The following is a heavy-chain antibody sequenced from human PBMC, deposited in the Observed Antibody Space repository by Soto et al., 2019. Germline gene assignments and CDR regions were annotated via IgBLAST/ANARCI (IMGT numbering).Heavy chain of an antibody. CDR3: SRDRSRSSWYPGASNGVDV. CDR1: GFSFSEYS. J-gene: IGHJ6*02. D-gene: IGHD6-13*01. Sequence: EVQVVESGGDLVKPGGSLRLSCAASGFSFSEYSMTWVRQAPGKGLEWVSSISISSSHIYYGDSVKGRFTISRDNAKNTLYLQLNGLRVEDTAVYYCSRDRSRSSWYPGASNGVDVWSQGTTVIVSS. V-gene: IGHV3-21*01. CDR2: ISISSSHI.